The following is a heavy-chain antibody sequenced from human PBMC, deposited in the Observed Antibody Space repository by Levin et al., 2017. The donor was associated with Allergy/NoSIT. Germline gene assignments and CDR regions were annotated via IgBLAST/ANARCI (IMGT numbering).Heavy chain of an antibody. J-gene: IGHJ4*02. CDR3: ARDLYNDDSVFGY. CDR1: RYIFSDYF. Sequence: ASVKVSCKASRYIFSDYFIHCVRQAPGQRLEWTGWINPHSAYTKHAQEFQGRVTMTRDTSISTAYMELTRLTSDDTAVYYCARDLYNDDSVFGYWGQGTLVNVFS. V-gene: IGHV1-2*02. D-gene: IGHD3-22*01. CDR2: INPHSAYT.